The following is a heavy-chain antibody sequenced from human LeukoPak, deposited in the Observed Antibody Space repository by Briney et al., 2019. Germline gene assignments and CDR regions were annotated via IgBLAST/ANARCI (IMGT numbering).Heavy chain of an antibody. CDR2: IYYSGST. Sequence: PSETLSLTCTVSGGSISSGGYYWSWIRQHPGKGLEWIGYIYYSGSTYHNPSLKSRVTISVDTSKNQFSLKLSSVTAADTAVYYCARGPDFDPSGLWAYYYYMDVWGKGTTVTVSS. V-gene: IGHV4-31*03. J-gene: IGHJ6*03. CDR1: GGSISSGGYY. CDR3: ARGPDFDPSGLWAYYYYMDV. D-gene: IGHD3-9*01.